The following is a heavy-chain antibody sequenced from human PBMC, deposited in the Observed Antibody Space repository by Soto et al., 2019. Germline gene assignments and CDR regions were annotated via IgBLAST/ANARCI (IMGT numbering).Heavy chain of an antibody. V-gene: IGHV5-10-1*01. J-gene: IGHJ4*02. CDR1: GYSFTSYW. D-gene: IGHD5-18*01. Sequence: GESLKISCKGSGYSFTSYWISWVRQMPGKGLEWMGRIDPSDSYTNYSPSFQGHVTISADKSISTAYLQWSSLKASDTAMYYCARQKHNVDTVDFDYWGQGALVTVSS. CDR3: ARQKHNVDTVDFDY. CDR2: IDPSDSYT.